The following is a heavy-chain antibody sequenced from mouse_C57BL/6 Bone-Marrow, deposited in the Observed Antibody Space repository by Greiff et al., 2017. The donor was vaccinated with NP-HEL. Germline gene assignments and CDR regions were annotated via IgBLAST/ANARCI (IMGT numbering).Heavy chain of an antibody. CDR1: GFSLTSYG. J-gene: IGHJ2*01. CDR2: IWSGGST. D-gene: IGHD2-4*01. V-gene: IGHV2-2*01. CDR3: ARNYDYDGGYYFDY. Sequence: QVQLKQSGPGLVQPSQSLSITCTVSGFSLTSYGVHWVRQSPGKGLEWLGVIWSGGSTDYNAAFISRLSISKDNSKSHVFFKMNILQADDTAIYYCARNYDYDGGYYFDYWGQGTTLTVSS.